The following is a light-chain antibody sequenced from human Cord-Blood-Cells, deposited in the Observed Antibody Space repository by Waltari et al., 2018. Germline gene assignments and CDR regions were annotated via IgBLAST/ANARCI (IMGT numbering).Light chain of an antibody. J-gene: IGLJ1*01. CDR2: SNN. Sequence: QSVLTQPPSASGTPGQRVTISCSGSSSNIGSNTVNWYQQLPGTAPKLLIYSNNQRPSGVPDRFSGSKSVPSASLAISGLQSEDEADYYCAAWDDSLNGYVFGTGTKVTVL. V-gene: IGLV1-44*01. CDR1: SSNIGSNT. CDR3: AAWDDSLNGYV.